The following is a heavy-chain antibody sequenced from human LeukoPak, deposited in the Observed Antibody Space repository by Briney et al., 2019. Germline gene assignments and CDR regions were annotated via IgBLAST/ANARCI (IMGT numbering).Heavy chain of an antibody. Sequence: SETLSLTCAVYGGSFSGYYWSWIRQPPGKGLEWIGDIFYSGKTNYNPSLKSRIIISVDTSNNQFSLKLSSVTAADTAVYYCARAAAAGIRGWFDPWGQGTLVTVSS. D-gene: IGHD6-13*01. J-gene: IGHJ5*02. CDR2: IFYSGKT. CDR3: ARAAAAGIRGWFDP. CDR1: GGSFSGYY. V-gene: IGHV4-34*12.